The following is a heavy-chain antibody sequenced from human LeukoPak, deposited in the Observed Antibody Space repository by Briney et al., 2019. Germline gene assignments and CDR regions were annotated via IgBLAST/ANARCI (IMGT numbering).Heavy chain of an antibody. CDR2: IIPIFGTA. D-gene: IGHD3-10*01. V-gene: IGHV1-69*05. Sequence: SVKVSCKASGGTFSSYAISWVRQAPGQGLEWMGGIIPIFGTANYAQKFQGRVTITTDESTSTAYMELSSLRSEDTAVYYCARELWFGEFNWFDPWGQGTLDTVSS. CDR1: GGTFSSYA. CDR3: ARELWFGEFNWFDP. J-gene: IGHJ5*02.